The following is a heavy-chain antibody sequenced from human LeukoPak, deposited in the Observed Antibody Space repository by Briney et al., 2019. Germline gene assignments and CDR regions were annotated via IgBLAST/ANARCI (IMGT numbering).Heavy chain of an antibody. CDR2: IKQDGSEK. Sequence: PGGSLRLSCAVSGFTFSSYWMSWVRQAPGKGLEWVANIKQDGSEKNYVDSVKGRFTISRDNAKNSLYLQMNSLRAEDTAVYYCASGGQICISWGQGTLVTFSS. CDR3: ASGGQICIS. D-gene: IGHD3-16*01. J-gene: IGHJ5*02. CDR1: GFTFSSYW. V-gene: IGHV3-7*01.